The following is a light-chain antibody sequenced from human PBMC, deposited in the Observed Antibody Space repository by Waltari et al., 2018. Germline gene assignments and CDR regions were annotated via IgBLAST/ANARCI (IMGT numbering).Light chain of an antibody. J-gene: IGLJ1*01. Sequence: QSALTQPASVSGSPGQSITISCTGTRRHVGGYHYVSWYQQHPGKAPKLMIYEVRNRPSGVSNRFSGSKSGNTASLTISGLQAEDEADYYCSSYTSSSTLVFGTGTKVTVL. CDR2: EVR. CDR3: SSYTSSSTLV. CDR1: RRHVGGYHY. V-gene: IGLV2-14*01.